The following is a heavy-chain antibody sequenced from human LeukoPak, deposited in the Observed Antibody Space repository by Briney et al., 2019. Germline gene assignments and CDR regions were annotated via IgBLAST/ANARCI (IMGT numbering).Heavy chain of an antibody. Sequence: PSETLSLTCTVSGGSISSDYWSWIRQPAGKGLEWIGRIYTNESTNYNPSLKSRVTMSVDTSKNQLSLKMISVTDADTAVYYCAKDRALAAYDFWSGYYDYDYWGQGTLVTVSS. V-gene: IGHV4-4*07. CDR3: AKDRALAAYDFWSGYYDYDY. D-gene: IGHD3-3*01. CDR2: IYTNEST. J-gene: IGHJ4*02. CDR1: GGSISSDY.